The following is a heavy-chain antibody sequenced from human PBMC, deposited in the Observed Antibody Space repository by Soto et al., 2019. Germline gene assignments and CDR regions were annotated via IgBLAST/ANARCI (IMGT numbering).Heavy chain of an antibody. V-gene: IGHV1-69*06. CDR1: GDTFSSYA. J-gene: IGHJ5*02. D-gene: IGHD2-15*01. CDR3: ARGLQDIVVVVAATQGWFDP. CDR2: IIPIYGTA. Sequence: ASVKVSCKASGDTFSSYAISWVRQAPGQGLEWMGGIIPIYGTANYAQKFQGRVTITADKSTSTAYMELSSLRSEDTAVYYCARGLQDIVVVVAATQGWFDPWGQGTLVTVSS.